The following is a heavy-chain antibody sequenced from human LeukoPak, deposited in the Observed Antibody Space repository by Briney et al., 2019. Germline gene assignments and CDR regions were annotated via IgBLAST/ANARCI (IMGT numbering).Heavy chain of an antibody. D-gene: IGHD1-26*01. CDR2: INSDGSST. Sequence: GGSLRLSCVASGFTFSNYWMHWVRQAPEKGLVWVSRINSDGSSTSYADSVKGRFTISRDNSKNTLYLQMNSLRAEDTAVYYCAKETRGSYSDYWGQGTLVTVSS. J-gene: IGHJ4*02. CDR3: AKETRGSYSDY. CDR1: GFTFSNYW. V-gene: IGHV3-74*01.